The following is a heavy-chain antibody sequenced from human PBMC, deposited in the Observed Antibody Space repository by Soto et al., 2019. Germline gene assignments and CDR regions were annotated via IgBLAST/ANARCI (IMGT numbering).Heavy chain of an antibody. V-gene: IGHV6-1*01. J-gene: IGHJ6*02. CDR1: GDSVSSNSAA. Sequence: SQTLSLTCAISGDSVSSNSAAWNWIRQSPSRGLEWLGRAYYRSQWYYDSAVSVRSRITVIPDTSKNQFSLQLNSVTPEDTAVYYCPNQKGERQTYRGMDVWGQVIKVTVSS. CDR3: PNQKGERQTYRGMDV. D-gene: IGHD1-26*01. CDR2: AYYRSQWYY.